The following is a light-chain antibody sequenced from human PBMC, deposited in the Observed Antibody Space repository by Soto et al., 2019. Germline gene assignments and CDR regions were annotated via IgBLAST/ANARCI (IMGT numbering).Light chain of an antibody. Sequence: LSSLSASVGDRVTITCRASQSISSYLNWYQQKPGKAPKPLIYAASSLQSGVPSRFSGSGSGTDFTLTISSLQPEDFATYYCQQSYSTPRTFGQGTKV. CDR1: QSISSY. CDR2: AAS. V-gene: IGKV1-39*01. CDR3: QQSYSTPRT. J-gene: IGKJ1*01.